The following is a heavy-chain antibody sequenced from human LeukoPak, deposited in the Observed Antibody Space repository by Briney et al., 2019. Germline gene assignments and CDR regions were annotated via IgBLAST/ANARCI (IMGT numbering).Heavy chain of an antibody. J-gene: IGHJ4*02. D-gene: IGHD3-9*01. V-gene: IGHV4-59*01. Sequence: SETLSPTCTVAGGSISSYYWSWIRQPPGKGLEWSGYIYYSGSTNYNPSLKSRVTISVDAAKNQFSLKLSSVTAADTAVYYCAREYYDILTGYYRRSYFDYWGQGTLVTVSS. CDR1: GGSISSYY. CDR3: AREYYDILTGYYRRSYFDY. CDR2: IYYSGST.